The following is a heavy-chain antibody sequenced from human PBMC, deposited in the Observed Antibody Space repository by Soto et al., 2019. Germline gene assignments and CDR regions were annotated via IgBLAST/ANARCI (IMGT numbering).Heavy chain of an antibody. V-gene: IGHV4-59*08. CDR3: ASQHYYDSSGYYVVY. Sequence: SETLSLTCTVSGGSISSYYWSWIRQPPGKGLEWIGYIYYSGSTNYNPSLKSRVTISVDTSKNQFSLKLSSVTATDTAVYYCASQHYYDSSGYYVVYWGQGTLVTAPQ. J-gene: IGHJ4*02. D-gene: IGHD3-22*01. CDR1: GGSISSYY. CDR2: IYYSGST.